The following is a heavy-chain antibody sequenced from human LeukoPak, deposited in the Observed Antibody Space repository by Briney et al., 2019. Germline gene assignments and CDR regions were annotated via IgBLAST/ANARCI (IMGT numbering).Heavy chain of an antibody. D-gene: IGHD2-2*01. J-gene: IGHJ6*03. Sequence: GGSLRLSCAASGFTFDDYVMSWVRQAPGKGLEWVSGINWNGGSTGYADSVKGRFTISRDNAKNFLYLQMNSLRAEDTALYYCARGKYQLLSGYYYYMDVWGKGTTVTVSS. V-gene: IGHV3-20*04. CDR1: GFTFDDYV. CDR3: ARGKYQLLSGYYYYMDV. CDR2: INWNGGST.